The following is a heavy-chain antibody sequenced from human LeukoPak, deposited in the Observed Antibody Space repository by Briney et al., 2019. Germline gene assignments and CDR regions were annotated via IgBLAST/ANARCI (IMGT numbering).Heavy chain of an antibody. CDR3: ARWDWGSASLDY. CDR1: GGYISSYY. Sequence: SETLSLSCIVSGGYISSYYWSWIRQPPGKGLEWIGYIYYSGSTNYNPSLKSRVTISVDTSKKQFSLKLSSVTAADTAVYYCARWDWGSASLDYWGQGTLVTVSS. V-gene: IGHV4-59*01. D-gene: IGHD7-27*01. J-gene: IGHJ4*02. CDR2: IYYSGST.